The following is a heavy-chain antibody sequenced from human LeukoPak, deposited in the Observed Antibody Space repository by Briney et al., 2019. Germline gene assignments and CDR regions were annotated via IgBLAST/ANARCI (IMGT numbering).Heavy chain of an antibody. D-gene: IGHD2-2*02. CDR2: IYPGDSDT. CDR1: GYSFTSYW. J-gene: IGHJ4*02. CDR3: ASPPPFCSITSCYTPPH. V-gene: IGHV5-51*01. Sequence: GESLKISCKGSGYSFTSYWIGWVRQMPGKGLEWMGIIYPGDSDTRYSPSFQGQVTISADKSISTAYLQWSSLKASDTAMYYWASPPPFCSITSCYTPPHGGQETLVTVSS.